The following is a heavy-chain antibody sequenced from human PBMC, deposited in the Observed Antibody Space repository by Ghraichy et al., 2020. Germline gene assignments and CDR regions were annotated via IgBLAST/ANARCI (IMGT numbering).Heavy chain of an antibody. CDR2: IYTSGST. D-gene: IGHD3-16*01. Sequence: SETLSLTCTVSGGSISSYYWSWIRQPPGKGLEWIGYIYTSGSTNYNPSLKSRVTISVDTSKIQFSLKLSSVTAADTDVYYCARLSLGGVGSYWGQGTLVTVSS. CDR1: GGSISSYY. CDR3: ARLSLGGVGSY. V-gene: IGHV4-4*09. J-gene: IGHJ4*02.